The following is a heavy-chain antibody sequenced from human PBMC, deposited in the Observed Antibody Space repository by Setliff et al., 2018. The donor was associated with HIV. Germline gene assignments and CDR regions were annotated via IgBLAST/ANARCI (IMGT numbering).Heavy chain of an antibody. CDR1: GYSISSGYY. CDR3: ARRKSGSSYRFFNY. J-gene: IGHJ4*02. Sequence: SETLSLTCTVSGYSISSGYYWGWIRQPPGKGLEWIGSIYHSGSTYYNPSLKSRVTISIDTSKNQFSLNLTSVTAADTAVYYWARRKSGSSYRFFNYWGLGSLVTVSS. V-gene: IGHV4-38-2*02. D-gene: IGHD3-16*02. CDR2: IYHSGST.